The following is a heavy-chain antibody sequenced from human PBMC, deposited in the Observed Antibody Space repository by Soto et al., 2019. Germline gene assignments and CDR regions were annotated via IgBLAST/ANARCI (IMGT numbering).Heavy chain of an antibody. CDR3: ARDLGRYSGYDFFYYGMDV. CDR2: IIPIFGTA. J-gene: IGHJ6*02. V-gene: IGHV1-69*13. CDR1: GGTSSSYA. Sequence: SVKVSCKASGGTSSSYAISWVRQAPGQGLEWMGGIIPIFGTANYAQKFQGRVTITADESTSTAYMELSSLRSEDTAAYYCARDLGRYSGYDFFYYGMDVWGQGTTVTVSS. D-gene: IGHD5-12*01.